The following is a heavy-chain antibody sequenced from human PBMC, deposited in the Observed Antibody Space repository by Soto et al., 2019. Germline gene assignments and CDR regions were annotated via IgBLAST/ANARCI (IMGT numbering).Heavy chain of an antibody. CDR3: AREPFYCSGGSCYSGEGEY. D-gene: IGHD2-15*01. CDR1: GFTFSSYW. Sequence: EVQLVESGGGLVQPGGSLRLSCAASGFTFSSYWMHWVRQAPGKGLVWVSRINSDGSTTSYADSVKGRFTISRDNAKNTLYLQMNSLRAEDTAVYYCAREPFYCSGGSCYSGEGEYWGQGTLVTVAS. CDR2: INSDGSTT. V-gene: IGHV3-74*01. J-gene: IGHJ4*02.